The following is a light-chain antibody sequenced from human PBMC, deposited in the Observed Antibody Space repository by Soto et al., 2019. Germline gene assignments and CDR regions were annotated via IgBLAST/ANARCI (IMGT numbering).Light chain of an antibody. CDR2: GAS. CDR3: QQCHNWPLT. J-gene: IGKJ2*01. V-gene: IGKV3-15*01. Sequence: EIVMTQSPATLSLSPGERAALSCRASQSINSELAWYQQKPGQPPRLLIYGASTRATGVPARFTGSESGSECTLTISGLQSEDFAVYYCQQCHNWPLTFGQGTRLEI. CDR1: QSINSE.